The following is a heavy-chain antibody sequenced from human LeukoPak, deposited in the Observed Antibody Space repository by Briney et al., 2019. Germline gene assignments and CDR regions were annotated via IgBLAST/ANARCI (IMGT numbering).Heavy chain of an antibody. J-gene: IGHJ4*02. CDR1: GFTFSSYS. V-gene: IGHV3-48*01. D-gene: IGHD6-13*01. CDR3: AREGYIAAAVTPN. Sequence: GGSLRLSCAASGFTFSSYSMNWVRQAPGKGLEWVSYISSSSSTIYYADSVKGRFTISRDNAKNSLYLQMNSLRAEDTAVYYCAREGYIAAAVTPNWGQGTLVTVSS. CDR2: ISSSSSTI.